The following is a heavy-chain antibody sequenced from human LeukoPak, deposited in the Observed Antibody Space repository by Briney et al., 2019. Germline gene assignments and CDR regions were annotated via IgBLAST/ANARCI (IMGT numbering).Heavy chain of an antibody. CDR1: GFTFSSYA. J-gene: IGHJ5*02. D-gene: IGHD6-13*01. CDR3: AKDGEGPGIAAPSWRLHWGQRFDP. V-gene: IGHV3-23*01. CDR2: ISGSGGST. Sequence: GRSLRLSCAASGFTFSSYAMSWVRQAPGKGLEWVSAISGSGGSTYYADSVKGRFTISRDNSKNTLYLQMNSLRAEDTAVYYCAKDGEGPGIAAPSWRLHWGQRFDPWGQGTLVTVSS.